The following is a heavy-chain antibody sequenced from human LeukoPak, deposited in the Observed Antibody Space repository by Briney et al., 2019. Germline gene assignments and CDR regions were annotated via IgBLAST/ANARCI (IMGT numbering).Heavy chain of an antibody. J-gene: IGHJ4*02. Sequence: SETLSLTCTVSGGSISSYYWSWIRQPPGKGLEWIGYIYYSGSTKYNPSLTSRVTISVDTPKNQFSLNLSSVTAADTAVYYCARADMATNPFDYWGQGTLVTVSS. D-gene: IGHD5-24*01. CDR1: GGSISSYY. CDR3: ARADMATNPFDY. V-gene: IGHV4-59*01. CDR2: IYYSGST.